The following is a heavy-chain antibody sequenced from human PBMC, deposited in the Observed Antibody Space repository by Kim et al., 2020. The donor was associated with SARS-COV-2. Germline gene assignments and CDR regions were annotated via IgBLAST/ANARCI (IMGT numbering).Heavy chain of an antibody. J-gene: IGHJ3*02. CDR1: GISIRTNF. D-gene: IGHD1-26*01. V-gene: IGHV3-53*01. CDR3: ARPHSASYSRAFDI. CDR2: LYDNGDT. Sequence: GGSLRLSCVVSGISIRTNFMTWVRQAPGKGPECVSVLYDNGDTYYPDSAKGRFTISKDESKSTLFLQMVTLRVEDTAMYYFARPHSASYSRAFDIWGQGT.